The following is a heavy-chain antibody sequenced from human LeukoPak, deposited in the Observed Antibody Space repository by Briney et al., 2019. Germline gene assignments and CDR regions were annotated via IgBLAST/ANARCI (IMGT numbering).Heavy chain of an antibody. Sequence: PGGSLRLSCAASGLSFSSYGMHWVRQAPGKGPEWVAIISYDGSNRYYADSVKGRFTISRDNSKNTLYLQMNSLRAEDTAVYYCARVHDSSGYSGYYYYYGMDVWGQGTTVTVSS. J-gene: IGHJ6*02. CDR2: ISYDGSNR. D-gene: IGHD3-22*01. CDR1: GLSFSSYG. CDR3: ARVHDSSGYSGYYYYYGMDV. V-gene: IGHV3-30-3*01.